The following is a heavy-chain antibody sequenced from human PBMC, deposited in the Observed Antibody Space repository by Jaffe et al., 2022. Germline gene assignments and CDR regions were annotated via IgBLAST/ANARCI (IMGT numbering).Heavy chain of an antibody. CDR1: GFTFSSYA. V-gene: IGHV3-23*01. Sequence: EVQLLESGGGLVQPGGSLRLSCAASGFTFSSYAMSWVRQAPGKGLEWVSAISGSGGSTYYADSVKGRFTISRDNSKNTLYLQMNSLRAEDTAVYYCAAQEGGYSGYDDRVVVVAATPHYFQHWGQGTLVTVSS. CDR3: AAQEGGYSGYDDRVVVVAATPHYFQH. D-gene: IGHD2-15*01. J-gene: IGHJ1*01. CDR2: ISGSGGST.